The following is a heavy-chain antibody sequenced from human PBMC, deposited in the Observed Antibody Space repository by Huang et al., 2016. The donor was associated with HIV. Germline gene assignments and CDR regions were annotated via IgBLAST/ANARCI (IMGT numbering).Heavy chain of an antibody. J-gene: IGHJ4*02. CDR1: GFTFSSYS. Sequence: EVLLLESGGGLVQPGGSLRLSCVASGFTFSSYSMSWVHQARGKGLGWVSVITDVNNKRYYAHSVKGRLDVSRDDSTNTLYLQMNSLRAEDTAVYYCAKDADTSGYDVLGPFGSWGQGTLVTVSS. CDR3: AKDADTSGYDVLGPFGS. CDR2: ITDVNNKR. D-gene: IGHD3-3*01. V-gene: IGHV3-23*01.